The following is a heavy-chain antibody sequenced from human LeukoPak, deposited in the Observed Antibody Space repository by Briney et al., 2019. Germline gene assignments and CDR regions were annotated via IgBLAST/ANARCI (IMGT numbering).Heavy chain of an antibody. D-gene: IGHD5-24*01. Sequence: GGSLRLSCAASGFTFSNYDMNWVGQAPRKGLEWVSGVSYNSAETYYVDSVKGRFIISRDTYKNTLYLQMNSLRAEDTAVYYCAERVRDGYNSPIDYLGQGTLVTVSS. CDR3: AERVRDGYNSPIDY. CDR1: GFTFSNYD. J-gene: IGHJ4*02. CDR2: VSYNSAET. V-gene: IGHV3-23*01.